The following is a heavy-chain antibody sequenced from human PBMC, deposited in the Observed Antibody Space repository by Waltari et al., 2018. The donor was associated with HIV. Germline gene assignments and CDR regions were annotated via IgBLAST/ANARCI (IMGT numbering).Heavy chain of an antibody. D-gene: IGHD6-13*01. V-gene: IGHV2-70*15. CDR1: GFSLSTSGMC. J-gene: IGHJ1*01. Sequence: QVTLRESGPALVKPTQTLTLTCTFSGFSLSTSGMCVSWIRQPPGKALEWLARIDWDDDKYYSTSLKTRLTISKDTSKNQVVLTMTNMDPVDTATYYCARARIAAAGTGYFQHWGQGTLVTVSS. CDR3: ARARIAAAGTGYFQH. CDR2: IDWDDDK.